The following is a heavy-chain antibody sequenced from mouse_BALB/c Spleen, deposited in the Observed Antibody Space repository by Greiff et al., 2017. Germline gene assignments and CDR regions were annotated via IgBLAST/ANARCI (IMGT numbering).Heavy chain of an antibody. Sequence: EVQGVESGGGLVQPGGSRKLSCAASGFTFSSFGMHWVRQAPEKGLEWVAYISSGSRTIYYADTVKGRFTISRDNPKNTLFLQMTSLRSEDTAMYYCAREGETGFAYWGQGTLVTVSA. V-gene: IGHV5-17*02. CDR1: GFTFSSFG. D-gene: IGHD4-1*01. CDR3: AREGETGFAY. CDR2: ISSGSRTI. J-gene: IGHJ3*01.